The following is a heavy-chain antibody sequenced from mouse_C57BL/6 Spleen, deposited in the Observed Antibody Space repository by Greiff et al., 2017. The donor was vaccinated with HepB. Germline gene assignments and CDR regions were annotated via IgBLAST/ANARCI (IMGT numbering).Heavy chain of an antibody. CDR1: GYTFTSYW. Sequence: QVQLQQSGAELVKPGASVKLSCKASGYTFTSYWMHWVKQRPGQGLEWIGMIHPNSGSTNYNEKFKSKATLTVDKSSSTAYMQLSSLTSEDSAVYYCALYDYDGDYYAMDYWGQGTSVTVSS. V-gene: IGHV1-64*01. CDR3: ALYDYDGDYYAMDY. D-gene: IGHD2-4*01. CDR2: IHPNSGST. J-gene: IGHJ4*01.